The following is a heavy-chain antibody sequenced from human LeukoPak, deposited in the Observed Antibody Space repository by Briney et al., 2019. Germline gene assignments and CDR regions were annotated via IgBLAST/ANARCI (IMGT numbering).Heavy chain of an antibody. CDR3: AKGLGDFDY. CDR1: GFTFSSYG. D-gene: IGHD7-27*01. J-gene: IGHJ4*02. Sequence: GGSLRLSCAASGFTFSSYGMSWVRQAPGKGLEWVSGISGSGGGTYYADSVKGRFTISRDNSKNTLFLQVNTLRGEDTAVYYCAKGLGDFDYWGQGTLVTVSS. CDR2: ISGSGGGT. V-gene: IGHV3-23*01.